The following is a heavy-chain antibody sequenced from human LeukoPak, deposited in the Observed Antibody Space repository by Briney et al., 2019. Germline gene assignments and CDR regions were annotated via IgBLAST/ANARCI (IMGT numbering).Heavy chain of an antibody. J-gene: IGHJ4*02. D-gene: IGHD6-13*01. V-gene: IGHV4-4*07. Sequence: PSETLSLTCTVSGGSISSYYWSWIRQPAGKGLEWIGRIYTSGSTNYNPSLKSRVTMSVDTSKNQFSLKLNSLTPEDTAVYYCARDTNGSSWYFLDYWGQGTLVTVSS. CDR1: GGSISSYY. CDR3: ARDTNGSSWYFLDY. CDR2: IYTSGST.